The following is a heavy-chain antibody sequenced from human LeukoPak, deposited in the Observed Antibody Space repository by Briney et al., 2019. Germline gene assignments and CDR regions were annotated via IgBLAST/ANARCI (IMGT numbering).Heavy chain of an antibody. Sequence: PSETLSLTCTVSGGSISSYYWSWIRQPPGKGLEWIGYIYYSGSTNYNPSLKSRVTISVDTSKNQFSLKLSSVTAADTAVYYCARVASNYYGSGSSVFDYWGQGTLVTVSS. D-gene: IGHD3-10*01. J-gene: IGHJ4*02. CDR1: GGSISSYY. CDR2: IYYSGST. CDR3: ARVASNYYGSGSSVFDY. V-gene: IGHV4-59*01.